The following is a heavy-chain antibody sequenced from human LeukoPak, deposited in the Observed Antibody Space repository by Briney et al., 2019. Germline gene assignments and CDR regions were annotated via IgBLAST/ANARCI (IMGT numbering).Heavy chain of an antibody. CDR3: ARGPKHAYFDY. Sequence: AGGSLRLSCAASGFTFSSYSMNWVRQAPGKGLEWVSYISSSSSTIYYADSVKGRFTISRDNAKNSLYLQVNSLRAEDTAVYYCARGPKHAYFDYWGQGTLVTVSS. CDR1: GFTFSSYS. J-gene: IGHJ4*02. CDR2: ISSSSSTI. V-gene: IGHV3-48*04.